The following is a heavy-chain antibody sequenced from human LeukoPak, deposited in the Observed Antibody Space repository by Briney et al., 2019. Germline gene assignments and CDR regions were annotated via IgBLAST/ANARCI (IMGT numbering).Heavy chain of an antibody. D-gene: IGHD7-27*01. Sequence: GGSLRLSCAASRFSFSTYWMNCVRQAPGKGLEWVANINPVGSEKYYLDSVKGRFTISRDNAKNSLYLQMNSLRAEDTAVYYCAKNWGYFDDWGQGTLVTVSS. CDR2: INPVGSEK. V-gene: IGHV3-7*02. CDR3: AKNWGYFDD. CDR1: RFSFSTYW. J-gene: IGHJ4*02.